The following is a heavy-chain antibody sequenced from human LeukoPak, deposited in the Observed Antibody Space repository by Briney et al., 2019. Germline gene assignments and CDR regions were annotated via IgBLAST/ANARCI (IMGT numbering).Heavy chain of an antibody. CDR1: GGSISSSSYY. V-gene: IGHV4-39*07. D-gene: IGHD5-12*01. J-gene: IGHJ4*02. CDR3: AREWHHVFDY. CDR2: IYYSGST. Sequence: KPSETLSLTCTVSGGSISSSSYYWGWIRQPPGKGLEWIGSIYYSGSTYYNPSLKSRVTISVDKSKNQFSLKLRSVTAADTAVYYCAREWHHVFDYWGQGNLVTVSS.